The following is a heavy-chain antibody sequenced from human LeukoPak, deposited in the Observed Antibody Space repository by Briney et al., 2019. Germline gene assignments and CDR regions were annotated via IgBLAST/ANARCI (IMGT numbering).Heavy chain of an antibody. V-gene: IGHV4-34*01. J-gene: IGHJ6*02. CDR3: ASGYYDFWSGSGSGIYYYGMDV. CDR1: GGSFSGYY. D-gene: IGHD3-3*01. CDR2: INHSGST. Sequence: SETLSLTCAVYGGSFSGYYWSWIRQPPGKGLEWIGEINHSGSTNYNPSHKSRVTISVDTSKNQFSLKLSSVTAADTAVYYCASGYYDFWSGSGSGIYYYGMDVWGQGTTVTVSS.